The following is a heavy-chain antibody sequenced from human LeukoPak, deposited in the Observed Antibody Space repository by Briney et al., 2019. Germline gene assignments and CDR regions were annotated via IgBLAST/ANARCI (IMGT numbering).Heavy chain of an antibody. CDR1: GYTFRNYL. Sequence: ASVKVSCKTSGYTFRNYLIHGVRQAPGQGLEWMGWVNAANGYTKYLQRFQNRLTVTRDTSATTAYMELSSLRPEDTARYFCARGKICGGDCYALDSWGQGTLVTVSS. CDR3: ARGKICGGDCYALDS. D-gene: IGHD2-21*02. J-gene: IGHJ4*02. V-gene: IGHV1-3*01. CDR2: VNAANGYT.